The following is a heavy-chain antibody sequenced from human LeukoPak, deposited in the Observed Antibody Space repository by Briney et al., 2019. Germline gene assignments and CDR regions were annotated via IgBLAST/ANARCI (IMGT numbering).Heavy chain of an antibody. V-gene: IGHV4-59*08. CDR2: IYFSGGT. D-gene: IGHD6-13*01. CDR3: ARQRQIGSSWTNYYYYYSMDV. J-gene: IGHJ6*02. CDR1: GGSISSYY. Sequence: KPSETLSLTLTVSGGSISSYYWSWIRQPPGKGLELIGDIYFSGGTNYNPSLKSRVTISVDTSKNQFSLKLSSVTAADTAVYYCARQRQIGSSWTNYYYYYSMDVWGQGTTVTVSS.